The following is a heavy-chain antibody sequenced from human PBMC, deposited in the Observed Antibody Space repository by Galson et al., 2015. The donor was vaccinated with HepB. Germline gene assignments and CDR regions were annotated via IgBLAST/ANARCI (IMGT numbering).Heavy chain of an antibody. V-gene: IGHV3-23*01. CDR3: AKDISFWQQLEGWSDY. CDR2: ISGSGDTT. CDR1: GFTFSSYV. D-gene: IGHD6-13*01. Sequence: SLRLSCAASGFTFSSYVMSWVRQAPGKGLEWVSGISGSGDTTYYTDSVKGRFTISRDNSENTLYLQMNSLRAEDTAVYYCAKDISFWQQLEGWSDYWGQGTLVTVSS. J-gene: IGHJ4*02.